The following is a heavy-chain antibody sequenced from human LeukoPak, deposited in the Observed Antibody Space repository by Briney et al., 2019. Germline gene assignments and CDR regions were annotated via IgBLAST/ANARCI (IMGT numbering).Heavy chain of an antibody. V-gene: IGHV3-11*01. CDR1: GFTFSDYY. Sequence: GGSLRLPCAASGFTFSDYYMSWIRQAPGKGLEWVSYISSSGSTIYYADSVKGRFTISRDNAKNSLYLQMNSLRAEDTAVYYCARASSQYYYGSGKNNWFDPWGQGTLVTVSS. CDR3: ARASSQYYYGSGKNNWFDP. D-gene: IGHD3-10*01. CDR2: ISSSGSTI. J-gene: IGHJ5*02.